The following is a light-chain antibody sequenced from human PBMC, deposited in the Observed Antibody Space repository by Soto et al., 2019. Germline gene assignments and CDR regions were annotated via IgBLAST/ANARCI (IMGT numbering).Light chain of an antibody. J-gene: IGLJ1*01. CDR2: DVS. Sequence: QSVLTQPASVSGAPGQAITISLTGTSSDVGGYNYVSWYQQHPGKAPKLMIYDVSDRPSGVSNRFSASKSGNTASLTISGLQAEDEADYYCCSYTSSSTPWVFGTGTKVTVL. V-gene: IGLV2-14*03. CDR3: CSYTSSSTPWV. CDR1: SSDVGGYNY.